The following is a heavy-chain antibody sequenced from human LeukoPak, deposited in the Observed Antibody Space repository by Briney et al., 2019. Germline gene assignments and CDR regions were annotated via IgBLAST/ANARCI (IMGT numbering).Heavy chain of an antibody. CDR1: GYNFLDYW. V-gene: IGHV3-23*01. J-gene: IGHJ4*02. D-gene: IGHD3-10*01. CDR3: AKDPLWFGELSY. Sequence: GESLKISCKGSGYNFLDYWIGWVRQMPGKGLEWVSAISGSGGSTYYADSVKGRFTISRDNSKNTLYLQMNSLRAEDTAVYYCAKDPLWFGELSYWGQGTLVTVSS. CDR2: ISGSGGST.